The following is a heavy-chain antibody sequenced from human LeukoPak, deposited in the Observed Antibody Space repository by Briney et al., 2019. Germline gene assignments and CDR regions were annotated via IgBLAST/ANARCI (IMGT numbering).Heavy chain of an antibody. CDR3: ARGPQVNYYDSSGYSDY. CDR1: GGTFSSYA. CDR2: IIPILGIA. D-gene: IGHD3-22*01. Sequence: SVKVSCKASGGTFSSYAISWVRQAPGQGPEWMGRIIPILGIANYAQKFQGRVTITADKSTSTAYMELSSLRSEDTAVYYCARGPQVNYYDSSGYSDYWGQGTLVTVSS. V-gene: IGHV1-69*04. J-gene: IGHJ4*02.